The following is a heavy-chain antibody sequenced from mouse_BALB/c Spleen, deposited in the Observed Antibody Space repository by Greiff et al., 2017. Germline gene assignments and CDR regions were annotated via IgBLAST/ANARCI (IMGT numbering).Heavy chain of an antibody. CDR2: INPSNGGT. J-gene: IGHJ3*01. Sequence: QVQLKESGAELVKPGASVKLSCKASGYTFTSYYMYWVKQRPGQGLEWIGEINPSNGGTNFNEKFKSKATLTVDKSSSTAYMQLSSLTSEDSAVYYCTREDYEGAWFAYWGQGTLVTVSA. CDR1: GYTFTSYY. V-gene: IGHV1S81*02. D-gene: IGHD2-4*01. CDR3: TREDYEGAWFAY.